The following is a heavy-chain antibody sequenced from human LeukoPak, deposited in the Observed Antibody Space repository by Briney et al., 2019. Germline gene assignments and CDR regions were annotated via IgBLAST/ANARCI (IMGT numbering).Heavy chain of an antibody. V-gene: IGHV3-53*01. D-gene: IGHD3-10*01. J-gene: IGHJ2*01. Sequence: GGSLRLSCAASGFTFSSYTMNWVRQAPGKGLEWVSVIYSGGTTHYADSVRGRFTISRDNSKNTLYLQMNSLRAEDTAVYYCARDFYGSGSHRYFDLWGRGTLVTVSS. CDR2: IYSGGTT. CDR3: ARDFYGSGSHRYFDL. CDR1: GFTFSSYT.